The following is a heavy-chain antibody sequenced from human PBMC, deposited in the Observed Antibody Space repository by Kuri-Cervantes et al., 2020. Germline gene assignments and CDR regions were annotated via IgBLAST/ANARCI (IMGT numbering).Heavy chain of an antibody. CDR3: ARLVYYDSSGYFQARYYFDY. V-gene: IGHV4-4*02. CDR2: IHHSGST. J-gene: IGHJ4*02. Sequence: SCYVSGASITNNNWWSWVRQAPGKGLEWIGEIHHSGSTNYNPSLKSRVTISVDTSKNQFSLKLSSVTAADTAVYYCARLVYYDSSGYFQARYYFDYWGQGTLVTVSS. D-gene: IGHD3-22*01. CDR1: GASITNNNW.